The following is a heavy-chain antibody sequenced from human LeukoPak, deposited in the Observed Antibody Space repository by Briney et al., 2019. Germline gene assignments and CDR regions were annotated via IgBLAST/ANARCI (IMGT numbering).Heavy chain of an antibody. CDR1: GYSFTSYW. CDR2: IYPGDSDT. Sequence: GGSLKISCQGSGYSFTSYWIGWVRQMPGKGLEWMGIIYPGDSDTRYSPSFQGQVTISADKSISTAYLQWSSLKASDTAMYYCARRIGHLDNWFDPWGQGTLVTVSS. J-gene: IGHJ5*02. V-gene: IGHV5-51*01. D-gene: IGHD3-16*02. CDR3: ARRIGHLDNWFDP.